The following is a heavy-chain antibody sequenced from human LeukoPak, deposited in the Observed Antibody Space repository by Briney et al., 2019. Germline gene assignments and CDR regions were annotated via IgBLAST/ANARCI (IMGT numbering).Heavy chain of an antibody. Sequence: GGSLRLSCAASGFTLSSHWMTWVLQAPRKGLEWVANINQDASARYYADSVKGRFTISRDNAKNSVFLQMNSLRAEDTAVYYCAKWEIRGTAHQLDYWGQGALVTVSS. V-gene: IGHV3-7*01. D-gene: IGHD1-7*01. CDR2: INQDASAR. CDR1: GFTLSSHW. CDR3: AKWEIRGTAHQLDY. J-gene: IGHJ4*02.